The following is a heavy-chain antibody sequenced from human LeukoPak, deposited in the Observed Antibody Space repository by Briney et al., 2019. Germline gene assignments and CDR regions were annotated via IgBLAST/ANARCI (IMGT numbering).Heavy chain of an antibody. CDR1: GSTFSSYG. CDR3: ARVPQLVRTFYYYYMDV. V-gene: IGHV3-33*01. J-gene: IGHJ6*03. CDR2: IWYDGSNK. Sequence: GGALRLSCAASGSTFSSYGMHWVRQAPGKGLEWVAVIWYDGSNKYYADSVKGRFTISRDNSKNTLYLQMNSLRAEDTAVYYCARVPQLVRTFYYYYMDVWGKGTTVTVSS. D-gene: IGHD6-13*01.